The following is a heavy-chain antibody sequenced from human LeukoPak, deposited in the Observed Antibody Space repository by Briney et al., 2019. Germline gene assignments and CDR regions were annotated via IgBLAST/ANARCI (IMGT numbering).Heavy chain of an antibody. CDR2: INHSGST. Sequence: PSETLSLTCAVYGGSFSGYYWSWIRQPPGKGLEWIGEINHSGSTNYNPSLKSRVTISVDTSKNQFSLKLSSVTAADTAVYYCASLRNTYYYDSSGYYSPLYYFDYWGQGTLVTVSS. CDR1: GGSFSGYY. J-gene: IGHJ4*02. D-gene: IGHD3-22*01. V-gene: IGHV4-34*01. CDR3: ASLRNTYYYDSSGYYSPLYYFDY.